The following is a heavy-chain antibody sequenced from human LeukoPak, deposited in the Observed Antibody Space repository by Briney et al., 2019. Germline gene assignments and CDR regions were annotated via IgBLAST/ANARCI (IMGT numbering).Heavy chain of an antibody. V-gene: IGHV3-21*01. Sequence: GGSLRLSCAASGFTFSSYSMNWVRQAPGKGLEWVSSISSSSSYIYYADPVKGRFTISRDNAKNSLYLQMNSLRAEDTAVYYCARDSRTDPGGDGMDVWGQGTTVTVSS. CDR3: ARDSRTDPGGDGMDV. D-gene: IGHD3-10*01. CDR2: ISSSSSYI. CDR1: GFTFSSYS. J-gene: IGHJ6*02.